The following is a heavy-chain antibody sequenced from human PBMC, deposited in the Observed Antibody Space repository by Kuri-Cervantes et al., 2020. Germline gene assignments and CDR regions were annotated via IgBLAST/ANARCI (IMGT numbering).Heavy chain of an antibody. D-gene: IGHD2-2*01. Sequence: GGSLRLSCAASGFTFSSYGMHWVRQAPGKGLEWVAVISYDGSNKYYADSVKGRFTISRDNSKNTLYLQMNSLRAEDTAVYYCAKGSSSTSLAVDYWGQGTLVTVSS. CDR2: ISYDGSNK. CDR1: GFTFSSYG. CDR3: AKGSSSTSLAVDY. V-gene: IGHV3-30-3*02. J-gene: IGHJ4*02.